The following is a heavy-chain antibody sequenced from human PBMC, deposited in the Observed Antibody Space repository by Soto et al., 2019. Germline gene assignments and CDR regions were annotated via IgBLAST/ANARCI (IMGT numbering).Heavy chain of an antibody. J-gene: IGHJ4*02. CDR1: GFTFSSYS. CDR2: ISYTGSTI. Sequence: LRLSCAASGFTFSSYSMNWVRQAPGKGLEWVSYISYTGSTIYYADSVRGRFTISRDNSKNSLYLQMNSLRAEDTAVYYCARGLRNYYDRSGLHYWGQGTLVTV. V-gene: IGHV3-48*04. CDR3: ARGLRNYYDRSGLHY. D-gene: IGHD3-22*01.